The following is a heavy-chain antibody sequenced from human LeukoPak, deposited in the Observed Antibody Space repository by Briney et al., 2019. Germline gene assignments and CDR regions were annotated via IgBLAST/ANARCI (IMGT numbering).Heavy chain of an antibody. J-gene: IGHJ3*01. CDR2: ISSSGSTI. Sequence: GGSLRLSCAASGFTFSSYEMNWVRQAPGKGLEWVSYISSSGSTIYYADSVKGRFTISRDNAKNSLYLQMNSLRAEDTAVYYGATFEYILTGWGQGTMVTVSS. V-gene: IGHV3-48*03. D-gene: IGHD3-9*01. CDR1: GFTFSSYE. CDR3: ATFEYILTG.